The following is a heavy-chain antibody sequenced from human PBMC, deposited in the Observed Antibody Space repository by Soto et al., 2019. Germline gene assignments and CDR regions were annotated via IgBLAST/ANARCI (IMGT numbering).Heavy chain of an antibody. Sequence: EVQLLESGGGLVQPGGSLRLSCAASGFTISSYGMTWVRQAPGKGLEWVSTIRGSDGSTYDADSVKGRFTISRDNSKNTVYLQMNSQRVEDTAVYFCAKDVNYDILAGYYYYWGQGTLVSVSS. V-gene: IGHV3-23*01. CDR1: GFTISSYG. D-gene: IGHD3-9*01. CDR2: IRGSDGST. J-gene: IGHJ4*02. CDR3: AKDVNYDILAGYYYY.